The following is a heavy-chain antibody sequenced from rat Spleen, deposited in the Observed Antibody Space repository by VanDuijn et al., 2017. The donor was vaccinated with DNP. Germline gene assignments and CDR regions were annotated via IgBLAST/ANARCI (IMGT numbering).Heavy chain of an antibody. CDR1: GFTFSDYN. V-gene: IGHV5S23*01. CDR2: ISSGGGHT. CDR3: TTAGSYGFDY. D-gene: IGHD1-2*01. Sequence: EVQLVESGGGLVQPGRSLKLSCAASGFTFSDYNMAWVRQASPKGLEWVASISSGGGHTYYRDSVKGRFTFSRDDAKTTLFLQMDSLRSEDTATYYCTTAGSYGFDYWGQGVMVTVSS. J-gene: IGHJ2*01.